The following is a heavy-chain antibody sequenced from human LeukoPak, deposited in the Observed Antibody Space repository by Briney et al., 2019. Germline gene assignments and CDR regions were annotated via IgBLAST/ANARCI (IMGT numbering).Heavy chain of an antibody. D-gene: IGHD3-16*01. Sequence: GGSLRLSCAASGFTFSSYSMNWVRQAPGKGLEWISYISSSSDPIYYADSVKGRFTISRDNAKNSLYLQMNSLRAEDTAVYYCAREKRFAIDYWGQGTLVTVSS. CDR3: AREKRFAIDY. CDR2: ISSSSDPI. J-gene: IGHJ4*02. CDR1: GFTFSSYS. V-gene: IGHV3-48*01.